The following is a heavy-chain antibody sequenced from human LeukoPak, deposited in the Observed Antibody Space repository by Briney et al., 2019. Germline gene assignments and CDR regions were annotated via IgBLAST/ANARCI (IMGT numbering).Heavy chain of an antibody. CDR3: ARSYTQGFDY. D-gene: IGHD2-2*02. J-gene: IGHJ4*02. Sequence: PSETLSLTCAVYGGSFSGYYWSWIRQPPGKGLEWIGEINHSGSTNYNPSLKSRVTISVDTSKNQSSLKLSSVTAADTAVYYCARSYTQGFDYWGQGTLVTVSS. CDR1: GGSFSGYY. CDR2: INHSGST. V-gene: IGHV4-34*01.